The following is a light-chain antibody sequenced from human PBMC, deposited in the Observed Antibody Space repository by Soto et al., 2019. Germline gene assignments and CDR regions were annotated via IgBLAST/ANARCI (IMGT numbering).Light chain of an antibody. J-gene: IGKJ2*01. V-gene: IGKV3-20*01. CDR1: QSVRSTY. CDR3: QQYGSSPGT. Sequence: EIVLTQSPGTLSLSPGERATLSCRASQSVRSTYLAWYQQKPGQAPRLLIYGASSRATGIPDRFSGGGSGTDFTITISRLEPEDFAVYYCQQYGSSPGTCGQGTKLEIK. CDR2: GAS.